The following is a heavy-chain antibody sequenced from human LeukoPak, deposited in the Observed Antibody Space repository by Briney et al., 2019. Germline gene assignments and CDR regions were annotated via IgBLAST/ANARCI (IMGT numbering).Heavy chain of an antibody. D-gene: IGHD3-22*01. V-gene: IGHV3-23*01. J-gene: IGHJ4*02. CDR2: ISGSGGST. Sequence: GGSLRLSCAASGFTFSSYAMSWVRQPPGKGLEWVSAISGSGGSTYYADSVKGRFTISRDTSKNTPYQQMNSLRAEDTAVYYCAKVLMCGHYYDSSGYYFTSCDYWGQGTLVTVSS. CDR1: GFTFSSYA. CDR3: AKVLMCGHYYDSSGYYFTSCDY.